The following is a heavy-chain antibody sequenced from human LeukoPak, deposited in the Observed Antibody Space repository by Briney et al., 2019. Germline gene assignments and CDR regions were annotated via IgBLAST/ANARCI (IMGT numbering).Heavy chain of an antibody. CDR2: IIPIFGTA. J-gene: IGHJ6*02. CDR3: ARGAHSSSWYEYYYYGMDV. V-gene: IGHV1-69*01. CDR1: GGTFSSYA. D-gene: IGHD6-13*01. Sequence: ASVNVSCKASGGTFSSYAISWVRQAPGQGLEWMGGIIPIFGTANYAQKFQGRVTITADESTSTAYMELSSLRSEDTAVYYCARGAHSSSWYEYYYYGMDVWGQGTTVTVSS.